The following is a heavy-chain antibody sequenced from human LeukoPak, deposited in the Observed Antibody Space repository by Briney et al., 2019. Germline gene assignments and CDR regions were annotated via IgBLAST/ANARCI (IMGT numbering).Heavy chain of an antibody. D-gene: IGHD3-10*01. J-gene: IGHJ4*02. CDR2: MNPNSGNT. CDR3: ARATERVLLWFGKKYYFDY. CDR1: GYTFTSYD. V-gene: IGHV1-8*01. Sequence: ASVKVSCKASGYTFTSYDISWVRQATGQGLEWMGWMNPNSGNTGYAQKFQGRVTMTRNTSISTAYMELSSLRSEDTAVYYCARATERVLLWFGKKYYFDYWGQGTLATVSS.